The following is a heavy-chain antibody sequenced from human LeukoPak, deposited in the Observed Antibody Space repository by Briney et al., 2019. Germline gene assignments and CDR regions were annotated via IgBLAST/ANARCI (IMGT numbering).Heavy chain of an antibody. Sequence: GRSLRLSCAASGFTFSIYGMHWVRQAPGKGLEWVAVIWYDGSNKYYADSVKGRFTISRDNSKNTLYLQMNSLRAEDTAVYYCARARGPYSSGWYWFDPWGQGTLVTVSS. D-gene: IGHD6-19*01. J-gene: IGHJ5*02. CDR3: ARARGPYSSGWYWFDP. V-gene: IGHV3-33*01. CDR1: GFTFSIYG. CDR2: IWYDGSNK.